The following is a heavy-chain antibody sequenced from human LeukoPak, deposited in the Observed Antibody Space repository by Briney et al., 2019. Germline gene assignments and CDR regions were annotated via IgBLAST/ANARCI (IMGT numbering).Heavy chain of an antibody. J-gene: IGHJ4*02. CDR1: GGSISSYF. D-gene: IGHD3-10*01. Sequence: SETLSLTCTVSGGSISSYFWSWLRQPPGKGLECVGYIYYTGSANYNPSLKSRVTMSVDTSKNQFSLKLSSVTAADTAVYYCASSVNYGSGSYLDYWGQGTLVTVSS. V-gene: IGHV4-59*12. CDR2: IYYTGSA. CDR3: ASSVNYGSGSYLDY.